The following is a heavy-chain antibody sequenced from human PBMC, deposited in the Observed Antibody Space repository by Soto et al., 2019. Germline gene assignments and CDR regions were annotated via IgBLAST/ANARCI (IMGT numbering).Heavy chain of an antibody. D-gene: IGHD2-2*01. CDR2: ISGSGGST. CDR3: AHLCSSTSCDRFDP. Sequence: LRLSCAASGFTFSSYAMSWVRQAPGKGLEWVSAISGSGGSTYYADSVKGRFTISRDNSKNTLYLQMNSLRAEDTAVYYCAHLCSSTSCDRFDPWGQGTLVTVSS. J-gene: IGHJ5*02. V-gene: IGHV3-23*01. CDR1: GFTFSSYA.